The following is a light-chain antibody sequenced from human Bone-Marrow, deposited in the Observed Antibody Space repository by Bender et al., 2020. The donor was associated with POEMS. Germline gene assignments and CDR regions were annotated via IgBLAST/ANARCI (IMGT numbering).Light chain of an antibody. CDR3: SSWDDSLSGWV. J-gene: IGLJ3*02. CDR1: SSDVGGYTY. V-gene: IGLV2-11*01. Sequence: QSALTQPRSVSGSPGQSVTISCTATSSDVGGYTYVSWYQQHPVKAPKLMIYDVSQRPSGVPDRFSGSQSGTSASLAISDIQSEDEGDYYCSSWDDSLSGWVFGGGTKLTVL. CDR2: DVS.